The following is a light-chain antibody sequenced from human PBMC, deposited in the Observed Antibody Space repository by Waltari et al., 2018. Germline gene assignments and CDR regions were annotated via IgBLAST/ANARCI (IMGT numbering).Light chain of an antibody. J-gene: IGLJ1*01. Sequence: QSALTQPASVSGSPGQSLTIPCTGPSTDIGGYNYVSWYQQSPGKAPKLMIYEVNNRPSEVSNRFSGSKSGNTASLTISGLQAEDEADYYCGSYTTSSRDYVFGTGTKVTVL. CDR2: EVN. V-gene: IGLV2-14*01. CDR1: STDIGGYNY. CDR3: GSYTTSSRDYV.